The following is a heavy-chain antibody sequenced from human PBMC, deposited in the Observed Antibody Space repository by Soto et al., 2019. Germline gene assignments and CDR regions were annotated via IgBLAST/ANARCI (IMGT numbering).Heavy chain of an antibody. CDR1: GYTFTSYA. Sequence: AAVKVSCKSSGYTFTSYAIHWVRQAPGQSLEWMGWVDTGNGNTKYSQKFQGRVTITRDTYANTADMELSSLRSEDAGLYYCARDKITPGGHCVQFGMDVGGQGT. J-gene: IGHJ6*02. CDR3: ARDKITPGGHCVQFGMDV. V-gene: IGHV1-3*04. CDR2: VDTGNGNT. D-gene: IGHD2-21*01.